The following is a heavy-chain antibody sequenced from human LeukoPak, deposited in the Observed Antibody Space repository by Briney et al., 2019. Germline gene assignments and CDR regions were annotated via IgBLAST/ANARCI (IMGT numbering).Heavy chain of an antibody. Sequence: PSETLSLTCTVSGGSISSYYWSWIRQPPGKGLEWIGYIYYSGSTNYNPSLKSRVTISVDTSKNQFSLQLNSVTPEDTAVYYCARAPLYYDFWSGYYKELLYYYGMDVWGQGTTVTVSS. J-gene: IGHJ6*02. V-gene: IGHV4-59*12. CDR2: IYYSGST. CDR1: GGSISSYY. D-gene: IGHD3-3*01. CDR3: ARAPLYYDFWSGYYKELLYYYGMDV.